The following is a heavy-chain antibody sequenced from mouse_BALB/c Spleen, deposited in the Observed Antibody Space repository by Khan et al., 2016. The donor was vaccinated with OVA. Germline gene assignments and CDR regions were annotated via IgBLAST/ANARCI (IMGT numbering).Heavy chain of an antibody. CDR3: ARGDYYSTYAMDY. J-gene: IGHJ4*01. CDR1: GSTFTNFY. V-gene: IGHV1S56*01. D-gene: IGHD1-1*01. Sequence: QVQLQQPGPELVQPGASVRISCKASGSTFTNFYIHWVKQRPGQGPEWIGWIYPGNVNTKYNENFKGKATLTADKSSSTAYMLLSSLTSEDSAVYYCARGDYYSTYAMDYWGQGTSVIVSS. CDR2: IYPGNVNT.